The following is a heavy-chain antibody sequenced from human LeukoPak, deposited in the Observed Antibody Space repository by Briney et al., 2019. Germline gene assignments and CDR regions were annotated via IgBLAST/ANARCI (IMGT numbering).Heavy chain of an antibody. Sequence: TGTLSLTCTVSGGSISSSSYYWGWIRQPPGKGLEWIGSIYYSGSTYYNPSLKSRVTISVDTSKNQFSLKLSSVTAADTAVYYCARHPEWELLVDYWGQGTLVTVSS. CDR2: IYYSGST. V-gene: IGHV4-39*07. CDR3: ARHPEWELLVDY. CDR1: GGSISSSSYY. J-gene: IGHJ4*02. D-gene: IGHD1-26*01.